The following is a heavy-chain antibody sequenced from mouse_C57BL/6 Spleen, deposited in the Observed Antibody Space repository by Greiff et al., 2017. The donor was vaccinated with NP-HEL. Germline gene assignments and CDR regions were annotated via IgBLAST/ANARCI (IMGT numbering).Heavy chain of an antibody. J-gene: IGHJ2*01. CDR3: ARMTTTVVVDY. CDR1: GYTFTSYW. V-gene: IGHV1-69*01. D-gene: IGHD1-1*01. CDR2: IDPSDSYT. Sequence: VQLQQSGAELVMPGASVKLSCKASGYTFTSYWMHWVKQRPGQGLEWIGEIDPSDSYTNYNQKFKGKSTLTVDKSSSTAYMQLSSLTSEDSAVYYCARMTTTVVVDYWGQSTTLTVSS.